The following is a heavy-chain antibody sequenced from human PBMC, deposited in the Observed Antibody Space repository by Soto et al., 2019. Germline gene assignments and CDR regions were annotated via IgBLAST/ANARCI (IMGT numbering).Heavy chain of an antibody. CDR1: GETLNSNP. CDR2: IVPLSDRT. V-gene: IGHV1-69*01. D-gene: IGHD2-15*01. J-gene: IGHJ4*02. CDR3: ARKSGRDCHSGVGCFSLDV. Sequence: QVQLVQSGAEVKKPGSSLKVSCKVFGETLNSNPIGWVRQAPGQGLEWVGGIVPLSDRTNYAQELQGRVTVTADGSTSTVYMELSNLKSDDTAVYYCARKSGRDCHSGVGCFSLDVWGQGSLITVSS.